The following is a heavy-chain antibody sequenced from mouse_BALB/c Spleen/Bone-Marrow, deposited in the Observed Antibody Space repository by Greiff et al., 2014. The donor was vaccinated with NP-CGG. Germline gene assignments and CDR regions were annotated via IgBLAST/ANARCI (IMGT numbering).Heavy chain of an antibody. CDR3: ARERENDGYYDIDY. D-gene: IGHD2-3*01. J-gene: IGHJ2*01. CDR2: IWAVGST. CDR1: GFSLTSYG. V-gene: IGHV2-9*02. Sequence: VKLVESGPGPGAPSQSLSITSTVSGFSLTSYGVHWVRQPPGKGLEWLGVIWAVGSTNYNSALMSRLSISKDNSKSQVFLKMNSLQTDDTAMYYCARERENDGYYDIDYWGQGTTLTVSS.